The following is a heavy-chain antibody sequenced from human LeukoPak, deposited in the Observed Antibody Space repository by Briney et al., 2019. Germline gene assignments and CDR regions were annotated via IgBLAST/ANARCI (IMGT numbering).Heavy chain of an antibody. CDR3: AKTGGPWD. CDR1: GFTVGSSF. CDR2: IFSDGTT. V-gene: IGHV3-53*01. Sequence: TGRSLRLSCAASGFTVGSSFMTWVRQAPGKGLQWVSVIFSDGTTYYTDSVKGRFTISRDNSKNTLYLQLNSLRAEDTAVYYCAKTGGPWDWGQGTLVTVSS. J-gene: IGHJ4*02. D-gene: IGHD7-27*01.